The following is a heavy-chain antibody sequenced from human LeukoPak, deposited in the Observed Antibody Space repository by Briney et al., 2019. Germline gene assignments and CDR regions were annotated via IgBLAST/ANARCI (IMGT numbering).Heavy chain of an antibody. J-gene: IGHJ3*02. V-gene: IGHV3-48*01. CDR3: ASPAHCSSTSCSDAFDI. D-gene: IGHD2-2*01. CDR1: GFTFSSYS. CDR2: ISSSSSTI. Sequence: PGGSLRLSCAASGFTFSSYSMNWVRQAPGKGLEWVSYISSSSSTIYYADSVKGRFTISRDNAKNSLYLQMNSLRAEDTAVYYCASPAHCSSTSCSDAFDIWGQGTMVTVSS.